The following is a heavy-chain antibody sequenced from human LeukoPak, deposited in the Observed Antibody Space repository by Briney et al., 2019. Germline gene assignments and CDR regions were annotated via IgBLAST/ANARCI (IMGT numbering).Heavy chain of an antibody. CDR1: GGSINSYY. J-gene: IGHJ2*01. CDR3: ARDRDSSGLRDFDL. CDR2: IYYSGNT. D-gene: IGHD3-22*01. Sequence: SETLSLTCTVSGGSINSYYWSWIRQPQAKGLEWIGYIYYSGNTNYNPSLKSRVSISIDTSKTQLSLQLSSVTAADTAVYYCARDRDSSGLRDFDLWGRGTLVTVSA. V-gene: IGHV4-59*01.